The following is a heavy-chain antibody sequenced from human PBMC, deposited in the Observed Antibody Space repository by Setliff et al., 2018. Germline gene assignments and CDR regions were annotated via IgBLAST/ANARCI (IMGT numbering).Heavy chain of an antibody. CDR2: VSTYNENT. D-gene: IGHD3-10*01. CDR1: GYTFKSYG. CDR3: ARVESMVRGKNILRHFDY. J-gene: IGHJ4*02. Sequence: ASVKVSCKASGYTFKSYGINWMRQAPGQGLEWMGWVSTYNENTNSAQKFQGRITLTTDTSTSTSYVELGSLTTDDTAVYYCARVESMVRGKNILRHFDYWGQGIQVTVSS. V-gene: IGHV1-18*04.